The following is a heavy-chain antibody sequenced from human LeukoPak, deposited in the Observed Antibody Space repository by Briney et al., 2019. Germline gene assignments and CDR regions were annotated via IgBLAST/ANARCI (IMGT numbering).Heavy chain of an antibody. CDR3: ARGGIVWFGVLDY. Sequence: RAGGSLRLSCAASGFTFNKYAMHWVRQAPGKGLEYVSAISSNGGSTYYANSVKGRFTISRDNSKNKLYLQMGSLRAEDMAVYYCARGGIVWFGVLDYWGQGTLVTVSS. CDR1: GFTFNKYA. D-gene: IGHD3-10*01. J-gene: IGHJ4*02. CDR2: ISSNGGST. V-gene: IGHV3-64*01.